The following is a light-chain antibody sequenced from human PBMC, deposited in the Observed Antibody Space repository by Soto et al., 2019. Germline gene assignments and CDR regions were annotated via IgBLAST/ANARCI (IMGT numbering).Light chain of an antibody. CDR2: LEGSGSY. CDR3: ETWDSNTHTV. V-gene: IGLV4-60*02. J-gene: IGLJ3*02. Sequence: QSVLTQSSSASASLGSSVKLTCTLSSGHSSYIIAWHQQQPGKAPRYLMKLEGSGSYNKGSGVPDRFSGSSSGADRDLTIYNLQFEDEADYYCETWDSNTHTVFGGGTKVTVL. CDR1: SGHSSYI.